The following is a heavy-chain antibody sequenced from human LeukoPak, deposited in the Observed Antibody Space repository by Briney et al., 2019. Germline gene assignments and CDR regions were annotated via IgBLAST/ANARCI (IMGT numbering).Heavy chain of an antibody. J-gene: IGHJ6*03. V-gene: IGHV4-59*01. Sequence: PSETLSLTCTVSGGSISSYYWSWIRQPPGKGLEWIGYFYYSGSTNYNPSLKSRVTISVDTSKNQFSLKLSSVTAADTAVYYRARVDGRDGYNYDYYYYMDVWGKGTTVTVSS. CDR3: ARVDGRDGYNYDYYYYMDV. CDR1: GGSISSYY. D-gene: IGHD5-24*01. CDR2: FYYSGST.